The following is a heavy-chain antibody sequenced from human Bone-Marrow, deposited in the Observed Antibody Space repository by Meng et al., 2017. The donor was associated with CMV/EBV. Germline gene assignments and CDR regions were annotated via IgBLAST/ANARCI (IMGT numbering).Heavy chain of an antibody. Sequence: SVKVSYKASGYTFTSYGISWVRQAPGQGLEWMGGIIPIFGTANYAQKFQGRVTITTDESTSTAYMELSSLRSEDTAVYYCASSSGSNPFDPWGQGTRVTVYS. CDR3: ASSSGSNPFDP. CDR1: GYTFTSYG. CDR2: IIPIFGTA. J-gene: IGHJ5*02. D-gene: IGHD1-26*01. V-gene: IGHV1-69*05.